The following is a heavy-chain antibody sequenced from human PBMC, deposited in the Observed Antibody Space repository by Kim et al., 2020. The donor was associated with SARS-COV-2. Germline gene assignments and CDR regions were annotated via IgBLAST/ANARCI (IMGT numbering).Heavy chain of an antibody. CDR1: GYTFTSYD. Sequence: ASVKVSCKASGYTFTSYDINWVRQATGQGLEWMGWMNPNSGNTGYAQKFQGRVTMTRNTSISTAYMELSSLRSEDTAVYYCARGLSIYDYDPTRGENYWGQGTLVTVSS. J-gene: IGHJ4*02. CDR3: ARGLSIYDYDPTRGENY. CDR2: MNPNSGNT. D-gene: IGHD4-17*01. V-gene: IGHV1-8*01.